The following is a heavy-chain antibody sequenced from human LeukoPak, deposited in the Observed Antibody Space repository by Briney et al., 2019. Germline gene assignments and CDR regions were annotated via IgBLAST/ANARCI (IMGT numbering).Heavy chain of an antibody. V-gene: IGHV3-9*03. CDR3: AKSVQLLYDAFDI. J-gene: IGHJ3*02. Sequence: PGGSLRLSCAASGCTFDDYAMHWVRQAPGKGLEWVSGISWNSGSIGYADSVKGRFTISRDNAKNSLYLQMNSLRAEDMALYYCAKSVQLLYDAFDIWGQGTTVTVSS. CDR1: GCTFDDYA. CDR2: ISWNSGSI. D-gene: IGHD2-2*01.